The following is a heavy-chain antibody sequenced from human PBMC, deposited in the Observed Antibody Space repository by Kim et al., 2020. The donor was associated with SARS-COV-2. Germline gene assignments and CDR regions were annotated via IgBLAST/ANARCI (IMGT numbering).Heavy chain of an antibody. CDR1: GGTFSSYA. V-gene: IGHV1-69*13. CDR3: ARRGFRAVDYYYYGMDV. CDR2: IIPIFGTA. Sequence: SVKVSCKASGGTFSSYAISWVRQAPGQGLEWMGGIIPIFGTANYAQKFQGRVTITADESTSTAYMELSSLRSEDTAVYYCARRGFRAVDYYYYGMDVWGQGTTVTVSS. D-gene: IGHD3-10*01. J-gene: IGHJ6*02.